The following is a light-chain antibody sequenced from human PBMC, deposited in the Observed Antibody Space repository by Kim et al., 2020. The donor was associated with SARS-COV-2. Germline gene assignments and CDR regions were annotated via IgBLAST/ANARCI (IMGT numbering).Light chain of an antibody. CDR2: GAS. V-gene: IGKV1-12*01. Sequence: IQLTQSPSSVAASVGDRVTITCRASQDINTWLGWYQQKPGKASKHLLYGASNLQSGVPSRFSGSGSGTDVTLTISRLQPDDCATYYCQQANSSPPSTSGQGTEVVIK. CDR3: QQANSSPPST. J-gene: IGKJ1*01. CDR1: QDINTW.